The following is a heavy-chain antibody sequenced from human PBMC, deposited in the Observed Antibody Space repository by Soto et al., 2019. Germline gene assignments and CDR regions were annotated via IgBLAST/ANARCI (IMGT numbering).Heavy chain of an antibody. CDR3: ALRSMAVVPEY. CDR2: IYYSGST. D-gene: IGHD3-22*01. CDR1: GGSISSGGYY. J-gene: IGHJ4*02. Sequence: SETLSLTCAVSGGSISSGGYYWSWIRQHPGKGLEWIGYIYYSGSTYYNPSLKSRVTLSVDTSTNQCSLTLSSMTAADTAVYYCALRSMAVVPEYWGQGTLVTVSS. V-gene: IGHV4-31*11.